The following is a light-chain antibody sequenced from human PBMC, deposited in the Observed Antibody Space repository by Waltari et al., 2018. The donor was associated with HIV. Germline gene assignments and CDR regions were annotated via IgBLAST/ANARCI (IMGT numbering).Light chain of an antibody. CDR2: QRD. CDR3: AAWDNYLNAWV. CDR1: SSNIGSHF. J-gene: IGLJ3*02. Sequence: QSVLTQPPSTSAPPGQRVTILCSGASSNIGSHFVSCYQQVPGATPNLLIYQRDRRPSGVPDRFSGSESGTSASLAINGLRSEDEAVYYCAAWDNYLNAWVFGGGTKVTVL. V-gene: IGLV1-47*01.